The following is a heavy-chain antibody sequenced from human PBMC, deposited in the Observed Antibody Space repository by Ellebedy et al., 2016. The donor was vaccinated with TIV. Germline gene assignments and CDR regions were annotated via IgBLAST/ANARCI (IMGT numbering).Heavy chain of an antibody. J-gene: IGHJ4*02. V-gene: IGHV3-11*06. D-gene: IGHD6-19*01. Sequence: GESLKISCAASGFTFSDYYMNWIRQAPGKGLEWVSYIGSSSTHTNYADSVKGRSTISGDNAKNSLYLQMNSLRAEDTAVYYCARRVAVKASFDYWGQGTLVTVSS. CDR2: IGSSSTHT. CDR1: GFTFSDYY. CDR3: ARRVAVKASFDY.